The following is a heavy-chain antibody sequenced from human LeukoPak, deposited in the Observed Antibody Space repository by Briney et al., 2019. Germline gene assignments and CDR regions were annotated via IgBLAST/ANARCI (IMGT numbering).Heavy chain of an antibody. CDR1: GFTFSNAW. J-gene: IGHJ4*02. V-gene: IGHV3-23*01. CDR2: ISGSGNVI. Sequence: GGSLRLSCAASGFTFSNAWMNWVRQAPGKGLEWVSSISGSGNVIYDSDSVKGRFSISRDNPKGTLYLQMNSLRAADTATYFCAKARYNNGWDYFDYWGLGTLVTVSS. CDR3: AKARYNNGWDYFDY. D-gene: IGHD6-19*01.